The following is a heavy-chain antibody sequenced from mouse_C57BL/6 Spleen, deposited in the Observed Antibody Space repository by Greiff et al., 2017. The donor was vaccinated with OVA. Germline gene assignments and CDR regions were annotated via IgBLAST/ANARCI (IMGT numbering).Heavy chain of an antibody. CDR3: ARGDGYYGGAMDY. Sequence: QVQLKQSGPELVKPGASVKISCKASGYAFSSSWMNWVKQRPGKGLEWIGRIYPGDGDTNYNGKFKGKATLTADKSSSTAYMQLSSLTSEDSAVYFCARGDGYYGGAMDYWGQGTSVTVSS. J-gene: IGHJ4*01. V-gene: IGHV1-82*01. CDR2: IYPGDGDT. D-gene: IGHD2-3*01. CDR1: GYAFSSSW.